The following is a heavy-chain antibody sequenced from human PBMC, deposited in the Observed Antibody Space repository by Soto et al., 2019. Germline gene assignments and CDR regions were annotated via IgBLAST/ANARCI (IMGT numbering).Heavy chain of an antibody. V-gene: IGHV3-30*18. CDR1: GFTFSIYA. CDR2: ISYDGSNK. J-gene: IGHJ6*02. D-gene: IGHD5-18*01. CDR3: AKDRTAMAFYYFYYGLDV. Sequence: QVQLVESGGGVVQPGRSLRLSCAASGFTFSIYAMHWVRQAPGKGLEWVAVISYDGSNKYYADSVKGRFTIFRDNSKNTLYLQMNSLRAEDTAVYYCAKDRTAMAFYYFYYGLDVWGQGTTVTVSS.